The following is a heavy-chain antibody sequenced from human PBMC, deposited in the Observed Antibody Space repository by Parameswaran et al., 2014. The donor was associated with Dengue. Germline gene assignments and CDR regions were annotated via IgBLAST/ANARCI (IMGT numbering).Heavy chain of an antibody. CDR2: INHSGST. D-gene: IGHD3-22*01. J-gene: IGHJ4*02. Sequence: ASETLSLTCAVYGGSFSGYYWSWIRQPPGKGLEWIGEINHSGSTNYNPSLKSRVTISVDTSKNQFSLKLSSVTAADTAVYYCAMGIGYYYDSSGYYDYWGQGTLVTVSS. V-gene: IGHV4-34*01. CDR1: GGSFSGYY. CDR3: AMGIGYYYDSSGYYDY.